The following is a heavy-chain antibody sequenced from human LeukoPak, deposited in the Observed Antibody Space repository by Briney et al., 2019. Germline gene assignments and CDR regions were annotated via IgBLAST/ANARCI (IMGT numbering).Heavy chain of an antibody. Sequence: GASVKVSFKASGYPFTSYGISWVRPAPGQGGEWRGWLSSYNGNTNYSQKLQSRVTMTTDTSTSTAYMELRSLRSDDTAVYYCARTGGFGVVTTYYFDYWGQGTLVTVSS. CDR2: LSSYNGNT. V-gene: IGHV1-18*01. CDR3: ARTGGFGVVTTYYFDY. J-gene: IGHJ4*02. D-gene: IGHD3-3*01. CDR1: GYPFTSYG.